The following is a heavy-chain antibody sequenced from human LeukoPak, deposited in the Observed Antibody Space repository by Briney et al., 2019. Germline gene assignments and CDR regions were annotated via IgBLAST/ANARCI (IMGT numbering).Heavy chain of an antibody. Sequence: SETLSLTYTVSGGSISSYYWSWIRQPPGKGLEWIGYIYFTGSTNYNPSLKSRVTMSVDTSNNQFSLKLSSVTAADTAVYYCARRYCTDGVCYLVSWGQGTLVTVSS. D-gene: IGHD2-8*01. CDR2: IYFTGST. CDR1: GGSISSYY. V-gene: IGHV4-59*12. J-gene: IGHJ5*02. CDR3: ARRYCTDGVCYLVS.